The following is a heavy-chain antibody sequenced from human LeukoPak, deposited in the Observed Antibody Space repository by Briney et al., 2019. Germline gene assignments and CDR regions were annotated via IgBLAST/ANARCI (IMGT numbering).Heavy chain of an antibody. Sequence: SETLSLTCTVSGGSISSGGYYWSWIRQPPGKGLEWIGYIYHSGSTYYNPSLKSRVTISVDRSKNQFSLRLSSVTAADTAVYYCARGGIAVAGTRYNWFDPWGQGTLVTVSS. J-gene: IGHJ5*02. D-gene: IGHD6-19*01. CDR1: GGSISSGGYY. V-gene: IGHV4-30-2*01. CDR2: IYHSGST. CDR3: ARGGIAVAGTRYNWFDP.